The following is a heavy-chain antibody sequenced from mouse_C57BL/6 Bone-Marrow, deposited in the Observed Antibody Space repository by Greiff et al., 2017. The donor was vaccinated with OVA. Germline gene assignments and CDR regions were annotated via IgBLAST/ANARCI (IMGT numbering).Heavy chain of an antibody. D-gene: IGHD1-1*01. V-gene: IGHV1-4*01. J-gene: IGHJ4*01. Sequence: VQLQQSGAELARPGASVKMSCKASGYTFTSYTMHWVKQRPGQGLEWIGYINPSSGYTKYNQKFKDKATLTADKSSSTAYMQLSSLTSEDSAVYYCAPYGSGGMDYWGQGTSVTVSP. CDR2: INPSSGYT. CDR3: APYGSGGMDY. CDR1: GYTFTSYT.